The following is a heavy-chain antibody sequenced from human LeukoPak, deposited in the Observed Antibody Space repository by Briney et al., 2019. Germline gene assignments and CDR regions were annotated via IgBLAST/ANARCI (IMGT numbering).Heavy chain of an antibody. CDR3: AKDRVTAAGYYFDY. CDR1: GFIFSNYG. V-gene: IGHV3-30*18. D-gene: IGHD6-13*01. CDR2: ISFDGSAK. J-gene: IGHJ4*02. Sequence: GRSLRLSCAASGFIFSNYGMHWVRQAPGKGLEWVSVISFDGSAKYYADSVKGRFTISRDNSKNTLYLQMTSLRAEDTAVYYCAKDRVTAAGYYFDYWGQGTLVTVSS.